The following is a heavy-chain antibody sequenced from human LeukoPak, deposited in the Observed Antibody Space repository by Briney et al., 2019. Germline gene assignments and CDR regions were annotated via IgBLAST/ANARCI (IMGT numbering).Heavy chain of an antibody. V-gene: IGHV3-21*04. J-gene: IGHJ4*02. Sequence: GGSLRLSCAASGFTFSSYSMNWVRQAPGKGLEWVSSISSSSSYIYYADSVKGRFTISRDNAKNSLYLQMNSLRTEDSALYYCAKGGYSSTFQGLDYWGQGTLVTVSS. CDR2: ISSSSSYI. D-gene: IGHD6-13*01. CDR1: GFTFSSYS. CDR3: AKGGYSSTFQGLDY.